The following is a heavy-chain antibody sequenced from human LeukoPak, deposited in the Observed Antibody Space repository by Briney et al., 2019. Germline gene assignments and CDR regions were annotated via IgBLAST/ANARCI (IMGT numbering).Heavy chain of an antibody. J-gene: IGHJ3*01. CDR2: IYYSGST. CDR1: GGSLSTYSYY. Sequence: SETLSLTCTVTGGSLSTYSYYWGWLRQPPGKGLEGIGHIYYSGSTYYNPSLKSRLTISVGTSKNQFSLRLGSVTATDTAVYYCARDPLNSYGYDAFAVWGQGAMVTVSS. V-gene: IGHV4-39*02. CDR3: ARDPLNSYGYDAFAV. D-gene: IGHD5-18*01.